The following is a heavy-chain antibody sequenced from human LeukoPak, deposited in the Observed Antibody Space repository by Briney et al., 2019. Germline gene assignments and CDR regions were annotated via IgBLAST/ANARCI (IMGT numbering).Heavy chain of an antibody. Sequence: PGGSLRLSCAASGFTFSSYWMSWVRQAPGKGLERVAHMNQDGSERYYVDSVRGRFTISRDNAKNSLYLQMNSLRAEDTAVYYCAREGIAVAEFTWFDPWGQGTLVTVSS. CDR1: GFTFSSYW. V-gene: IGHV3-7*03. CDR2: MNQDGSER. J-gene: IGHJ5*02. D-gene: IGHD6-19*01. CDR3: AREGIAVAEFTWFDP.